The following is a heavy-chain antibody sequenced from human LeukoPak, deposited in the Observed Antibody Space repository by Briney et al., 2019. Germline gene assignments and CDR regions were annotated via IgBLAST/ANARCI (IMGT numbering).Heavy chain of an antibody. Sequence: GGSLRLSCAASGFTVSSNYMSWVRQAPGKGLEWVSVIYSGGSTYYADSVKGRFTVSGHNSKNTLYLQMNSLRAEDTAVYYCASSSSNDYGDYASYYYYYYGMDVWGQGTTVTVSS. CDR1: GFTVSSNY. V-gene: IGHV3-53*04. CDR2: IYSGGST. J-gene: IGHJ6*02. D-gene: IGHD4-17*01. CDR3: ASSSSNDYGDYASYYYYYYGMDV.